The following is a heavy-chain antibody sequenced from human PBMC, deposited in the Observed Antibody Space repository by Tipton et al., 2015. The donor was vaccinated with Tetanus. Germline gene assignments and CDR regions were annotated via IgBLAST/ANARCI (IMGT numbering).Heavy chain of an antibody. V-gene: IGHV4-30-2*01. J-gene: IGHJ4*02. D-gene: IGHD4-17*01. CDR2: IYDSGST. Sequence: TLSLTCAVSGGSISSGDYSWSWIRQPPGKGLEWIGYIYDSGSTYYNPSLKSRVTISEDRSKNQISLRLRSVTAADTAVYYCARVLPVNRAGWGQGTLVTVPS. CDR3: ARVLPVNRAG. CDR1: GGSISSGDYS.